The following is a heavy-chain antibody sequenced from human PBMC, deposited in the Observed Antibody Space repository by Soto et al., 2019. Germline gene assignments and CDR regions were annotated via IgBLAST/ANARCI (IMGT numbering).Heavy chain of an antibody. D-gene: IGHD2-21*02. CDR1: GFTFRTHA. J-gene: IGHJ3*01. Sequence: QVHLVESGGDVVQSGRSLRLSCVASGFTFRTHAMHWVRQAPGKGLEWVAVISYDGADSYDAESLKGRFTISRDNSRNTVFLQMDGLMPEDTAVYYCARGGVTTIYGDDLYLWGQGTRVTVSS. CDR2: ISYDGADS. CDR3: ARGGVTTIYGDDLYL. V-gene: IGHV3-30-3*01.